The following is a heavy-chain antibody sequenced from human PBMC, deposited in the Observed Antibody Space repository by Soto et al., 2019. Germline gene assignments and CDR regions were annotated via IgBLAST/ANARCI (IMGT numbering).Heavy chain of an antibody. CDR2: INHSGST. CDR1: GGSFSGYY. CDR3: ALGRPYYDFWSGYYLNWFDP. Sequence: ASETLSLTCAVYGGSFSGYYWSWIRQPPGKGLEWIGEINHSGSTNYNPSLKSRVTISVDTSKNQFSLKLSSVTAADTAVYYCALGRPYYDFWSGYYLNWFDPWGQGTLVTVSS. J-gene: IGHJ5*02. D-gene: IGHD3-3*01. V-gene: IGHV4-34*01.